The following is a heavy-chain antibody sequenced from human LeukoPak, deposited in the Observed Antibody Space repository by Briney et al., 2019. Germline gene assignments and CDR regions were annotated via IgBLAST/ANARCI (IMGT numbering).Heavy chain of an antibody. V-gene: IGHV3-7*01. CDR3: ASYDYDSSGYSTIRILNY. CDR2: INQDGSQK. D-gene: IGHD3-22*01. Sequence: GGSLRLSCAASGFTSSNYWMSWVRQAPGKGLEWVGNINQDGSQKYYVDSVKGRFTLSRDIAENSLFLQLNSLRAEDTAVYYCASYDYDSSGYSTIRILNYWGQGTLVTVSS. J-gene: IGHJ4*02. CDR1: GFTSSNYW.